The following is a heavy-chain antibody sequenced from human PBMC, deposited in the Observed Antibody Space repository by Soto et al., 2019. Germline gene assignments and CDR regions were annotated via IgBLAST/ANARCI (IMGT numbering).Heavy chain of an antibody. J-gene: IGHJ6*02. Sequence: ASVKVSCKASGYTFTSYGISWVRQAPGQGLEWMGWISAYNGNTNYAQKLQGRVTMTTDTSTSTAYMELRSLRSDDTAVYYCARGGDCSGGSCYWNYYYYGMDVWGQGXTVTVSS. CDR3: ARGGDCSGGSCYWNYYYYGMDV. CDR1: GYTFTSYG. D-gene: IGHD2-15*01. V-gene: IGHV1-18*04. CDR2: ISAYNGNT.